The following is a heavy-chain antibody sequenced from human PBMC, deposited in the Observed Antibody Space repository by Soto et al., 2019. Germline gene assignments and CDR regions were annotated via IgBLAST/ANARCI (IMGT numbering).Heavy chain of an antibody. V-gene: IGHV4-34*01. CDR1: GGSFSGYY. J-gene: IGHJ4*02. CDR2: INHSGST. D-gene: IGHD3-22*01. CDR3: ARGGRITMIVVVTPFDY. Sequence: SETLSLTCAVYGGSFSGYYLSWIRQPPGKGLEWIGEINHSGSTNYNPSLKSRVTISVDTSKNQFSLKLSSVTAADTAVYYCARGGRITMIVVVTPFDYWGQGTLVTVSS.